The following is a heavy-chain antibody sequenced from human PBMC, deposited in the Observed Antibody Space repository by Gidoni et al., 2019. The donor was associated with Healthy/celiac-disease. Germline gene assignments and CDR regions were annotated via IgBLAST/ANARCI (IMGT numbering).Heavy chain of an antibody. CDR3: ARGPVVVPAAFDY. CDR2: INHSGST. Sequence: QVQLQQWGAGLLKPSETLSLTCAVYGVPFSGYYWSWIRQPPGKGLEWIGEINHSGSTNYNPSLKSRVTISVDTSKNQFSLKLSSVTAADTAVYYCARGPVVVPAAFDYWGQGTLVTVSS. CDR1: GVPFSGYY. D-gene: IGHD2-2*01. V-gene: IGHV4-34*01. J-gene: IGHJ4*02.